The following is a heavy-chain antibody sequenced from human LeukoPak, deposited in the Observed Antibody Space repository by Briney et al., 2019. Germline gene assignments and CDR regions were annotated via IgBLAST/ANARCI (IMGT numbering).Heavy chain of an antibody. J-gene: IGHJ3*02. CDR2: FDPEDGET. CDR1: GYTLTELS. D-gene: IGHD3-22*01. CDR3: ATSVGLTSADYYDSSGRTVYAFDI. Sequence: ASVKVSCKVSGYTLTELSMHWVRQAPGKGLEWMGGFDPEDGETIYAQKFQGRVTMTEDTSTDTAYMELSSLRSEDTAVYYCATSVGLTSADYYDSSGRTVYAFDIWGQGTMVTVSS. V-gene: IGHV1-24*01.